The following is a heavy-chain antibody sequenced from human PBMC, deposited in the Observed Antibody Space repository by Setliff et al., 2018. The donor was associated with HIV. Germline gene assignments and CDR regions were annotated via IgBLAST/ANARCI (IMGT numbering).Heavy chain of an antibody. CDR3: ARDRRRYDILTLHYMDV. CDR2: ISSGSGFI. V-gene: IGHV3-21*01. D-gene: IGHD3-9*01. CDR1: GFSLSSYA. J-gene: IGHJ6*03. Sequence: PGGSLRLSCVVSGFSLSSYAMSWVRQAPGKGLEWVSSISSGSGFIYYADSVKGRFTISRDNAKNLLYLQMNSLRAEDTAMYYCARDRRRYDILTLHYMDVWGTGTRVTVSS.